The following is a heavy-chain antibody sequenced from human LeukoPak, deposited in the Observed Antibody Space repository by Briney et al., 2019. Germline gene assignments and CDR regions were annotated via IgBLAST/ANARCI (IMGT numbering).Heavy chain of an antibody. Sequence: GGSLRLSCATSRFTFSSYAMSWVRQAPGKGLEWVSGIGASGGSTYYADSVKGRFTISRDNSKNTLYLQMNSLRTEDTAVYYCAKAEGYDILTGLDYWGQGTLVTVSS. J-gene: IGHJ4*02. CDR3: AKAEGYDILTGLDY. CDR2: IGASGGST. D-gene: IGHD3-9*01. V-gene: IGHV3-23*01. CDR1: RFTFSSYA.